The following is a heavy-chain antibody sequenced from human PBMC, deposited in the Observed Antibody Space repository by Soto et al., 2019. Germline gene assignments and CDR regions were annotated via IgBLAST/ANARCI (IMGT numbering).Heavy chain of an antibody. D-gene: IGHD6-19*01. J-gene: IGHJ6*02. Sequence: ASVKVSCKASGGTFSSYAISWVRQAPGQGLEWMGGIIPIFGTANYAQKFQGRVTITADESTSTAYMELSSLRSEDTAVYYCARGTPRIAVATGGYYYYGMDVWGQGTAVTVSS. CDR2: IIPIFGTA. V-gene: IGHV1-69*13. CDR3: ARGTPRIAVATGGYYYYGMDV. CDR1: GGTFSSYA.